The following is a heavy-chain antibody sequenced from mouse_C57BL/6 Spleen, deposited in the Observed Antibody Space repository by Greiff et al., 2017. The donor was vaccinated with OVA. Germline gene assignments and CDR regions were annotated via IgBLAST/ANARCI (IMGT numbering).Heavy chain of an antibody. V-gene: IGHV1-52*01. D-gene: IGHD2-1*01. J-gene: IGHJ3*01. CDR3: ARGVDYGKRSLAY. Sequence: QVQLQQPGAELVRPGSSVKLSCKASGYTFTSYWMHWVKQRPIQGLEWIGNIDPSDSETHYNQKFKDKATLTVDKSSSTAYMQLSSLTSEDSAVDYCARGVDYGKRSLAYWGQGTLVTVSA. CDR2: IDPSDSET. CDR1: GYTFTSYW.